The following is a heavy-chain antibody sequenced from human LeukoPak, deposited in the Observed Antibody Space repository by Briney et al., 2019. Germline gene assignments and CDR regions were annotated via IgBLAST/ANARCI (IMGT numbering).Heavy chain of an antibody. CDR2: ITGSGGST. CDR3: ASGGSIAVATPLDY. J-gene: IGHJ4*02. V-gene: IGHV3-23*01. CDR1: GFTFSSYA. D-gene: IGHD6-19*01. Sequence: GGSLRLSCAASGFTFSSYAMSWVRQAPGKGLEWVSGITGSGGSTYYADSVKGRFTISRDNSKNTLYLQMDSLRAEDTAVYYCASGGSIAVATPLDYWGQGTLVTVSS.